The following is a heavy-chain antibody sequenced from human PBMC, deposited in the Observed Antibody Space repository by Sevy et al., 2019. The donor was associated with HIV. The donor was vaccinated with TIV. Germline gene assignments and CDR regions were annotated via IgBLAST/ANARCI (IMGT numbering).Heavy chain of an antibody. Sequence: ASVKVSCKASGGTFGTYSLSWLRQAPGQGFEWMGGIIPIFHSANYAQNFHGRVTITGDESTSTAYMELSSLRPEDSAVYYCARDRDITFGGGDAFDIWGHGTMVTVSS. CDR2: IIPIFHSA. CDR1: GGTFGTYS. J-gene: IGHJ3*02. V-gene: IGHV1-69*13. CDR3: ARDRDITFGGGDAFDI. D-gene: IGHD3-16*01.